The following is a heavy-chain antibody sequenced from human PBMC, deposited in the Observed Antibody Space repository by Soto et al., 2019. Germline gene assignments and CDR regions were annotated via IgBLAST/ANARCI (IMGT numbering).Heavy chain of an antibody. J-gene: IGHJ5*02. CDR1: DDSLSTYY. CDR2: IYASGSA. D-gene: IGHD2-21*01. CDR3: ARSAIPRGGWFRP. Sequence: PSETLSLTCNVSDDSLSTYYWRWIRQPAGKGLEWIGRIYASGSANYNPSLKSRVSMSVDTSKKQFSLKMISVTAADSAIYYCARSAIPRGGWFRPWGQGVLVTV. V-gene: IGHV4-4*07.